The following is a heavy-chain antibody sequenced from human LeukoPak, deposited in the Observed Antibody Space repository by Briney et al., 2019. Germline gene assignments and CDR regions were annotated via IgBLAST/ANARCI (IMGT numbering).Heavy chain of an antibody. CDR3: ARDLLDTYYYDSSGYHDSVFAY. D-gene: IGHD3-22*01. CDR2: IRYDGSNK. V-gene: IGHV3-30*02. Sequence: GGSLRLSCAASGFTFSSYGMHWVRQAPGKGLEWVAFIRYDGSNKYYAGSVKGRLTISRDNSKNTLYLQMNSLRTEDTAVYYCARDLLDTYYYDSSGYHDSVFAYWGQGTLVTVSS. CDR1: GFTFSSYG. J-gene: IGHJ4*02.